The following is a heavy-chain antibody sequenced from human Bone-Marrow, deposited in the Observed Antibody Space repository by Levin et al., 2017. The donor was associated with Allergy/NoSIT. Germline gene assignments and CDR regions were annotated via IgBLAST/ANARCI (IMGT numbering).Heavy chain of an antibody. D-gene: IGHD3-10*01. V-gene: IGHV3-73*01. J-gene: IGHJ4*02. Sequence: KVSCAASGFTFSDSAIHWVRQTSGKGLECVGRIRSKPHSYATAYAASVTGRFTVSRDDSKNTVYLQMNNLKTEDTAVYYCARLEPYYYGSETYWGQGTLVTVSS. CDR2: IRSKPHSYAT. CDR3: ARLEPYYYGSETY. CDR1: GFTFSDSA.